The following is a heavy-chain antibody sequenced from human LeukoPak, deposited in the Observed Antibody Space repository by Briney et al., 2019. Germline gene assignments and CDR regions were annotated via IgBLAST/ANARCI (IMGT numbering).Heavy chain of an antibody. D-gene: IGHD6-6*01. CDR2: IYSGGST. V-gene: IGHV3-53*01. CDR3: ARGLARGSSPYDY. J-gene: IGHJ4*02. CDR1: GFTVSSNY. Sequence: PGGSLRLSCAASGFTVSSNYMSWVRQAPGKGLEWVSVIYSGGSTYYADSVKGRFTISRDNSKNTVYLQMNSLRAEDTAVYYCARGLARGSSPYDYWGQGTLVTVSS.